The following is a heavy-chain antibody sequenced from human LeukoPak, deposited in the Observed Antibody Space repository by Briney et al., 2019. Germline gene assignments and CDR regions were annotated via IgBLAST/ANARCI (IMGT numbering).Heavy chain of an antibody. V-gene: IGHV3-7*03. CDR3: TKRVKYGGTWDHFAD. J-gene: IGHJ4*02. CDR1: GFTFSNYW. Sequence: GGSLRLSCAGTGFTFSNYWMNWVRQAPGKGLEWVANMKEDGSQIYYVDSVKGRFTISRDNAKNSVYLQMNSLRVEDTALYYCTKRVKYGGTWDHFADWGQGTLVTVSS. CDR2: MKEDGSQI. D-gene: IGHD1-26*01.